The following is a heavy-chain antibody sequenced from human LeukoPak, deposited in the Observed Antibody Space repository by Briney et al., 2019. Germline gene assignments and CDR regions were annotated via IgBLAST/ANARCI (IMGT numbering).Heavy chain of an antibody. CDR1: GFTFSSYG. V-gene: IGHV3-23*01. CDR2: ISGSGGST. D-gene: IGHD1-14*01. Sequence: GGSLRLSCAASGFTFSSYGMSWVRQAPGKGLQWVSGISGSGGSTYYADSVKGRFTISRDNSKNTLYLQMNSLRAEDTAVYYCAKGSSYVGPGTFDYWGQGTLVTVSS. J-gene: IGHJ4*02. CDR3: AKGSSYVGPGTFDY.